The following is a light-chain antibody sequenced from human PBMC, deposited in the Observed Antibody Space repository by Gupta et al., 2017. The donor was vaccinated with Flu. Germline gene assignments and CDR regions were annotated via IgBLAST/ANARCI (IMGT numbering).Light chain of an antibody. V-gene: IGKV2-29*01. CDR3: MYQKHLHPPFT. Sequence: DIVMTQTPLSLSVTPGQPASISCKSSQSLRHSDGKTYLYWYLQKQSQSPQLLIYEVSSWFSGVGVRYSVSGRGTDTKFKLTLGDAEDVGVSYYMYQKHLHPPFTFGHGTKVDIK. J-gene: IGKJ3*01. CDR1: QSLRHSDGKTY. CDR2: EVS.